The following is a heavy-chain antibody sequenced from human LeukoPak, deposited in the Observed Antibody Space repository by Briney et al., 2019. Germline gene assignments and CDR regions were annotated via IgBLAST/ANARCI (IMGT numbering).Heavy chain of an antibody. CDR1: GGSISRYY. Sequence: SETLSLTCTVSGGSISRYYWSWIRQPAGKGLEWIGRIYTSGSTNYNPSLKSRVTISVDTSKNQFSLKLSSVTAADTAVYYCARDANYDFWSGAFDYWGQGTLVTVSS. CDR3: ARDANYDFWSGAFDY. D-gene: IGHD3-3*01. J-gene: IGHJ4*02. V-gene: IGHV4-4*07. CDR2: IYTSGST.